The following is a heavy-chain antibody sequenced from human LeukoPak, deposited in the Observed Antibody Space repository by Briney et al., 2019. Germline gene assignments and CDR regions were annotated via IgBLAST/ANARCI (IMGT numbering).Heavy chain of an antibody. V-gene: IGHV7-4-1*02. D-gene: IGHD6-13*01. CDR1: GYTFTSYA. CDR2: INTNTGNP. J-gene: IGHJ4*02. CDR3: ARPGRGEAAAGTSNDY. Sequence: ASVNVSCKASGYTFTSYAMNWVRQAPGQGLEWMGWINTNTGNPTYAQGFTGRFVFSLDTSVSTAYLQISSLKAEDTAVYYCARPGRGEAAAGTSNDYWGQGTLVTVSS.